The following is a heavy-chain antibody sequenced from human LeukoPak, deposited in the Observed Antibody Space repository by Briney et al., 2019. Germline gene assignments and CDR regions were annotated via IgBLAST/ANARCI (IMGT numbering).Heavy chain of an antibody. Sequence: SETLSLTCTVSGGSVSSGSYYWSWLRQPPGKGLEWIGYIYYSGSTNYNPSLKSRVTISVDTSKNQFSLKLSPVTAADTAVYYCARDLLFGELGYWGQGTLVTVSS. CDR1: GGSVSSGSYY. CDR3: ARDLLFGELGY. D-gene: IGHD3-16*01. V-gene: IGHV4-61*01. J-gene: IGHJ4*02. CDR2: IYYSGST.